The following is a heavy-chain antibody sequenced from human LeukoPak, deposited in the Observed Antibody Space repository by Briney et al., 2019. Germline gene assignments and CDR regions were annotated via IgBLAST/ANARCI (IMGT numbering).Heavy chain of an antibody. J-gene: IGHJ4*02. V-gene: IGHV4-4*07. CDR2: IYTSGST. Sequence: SETLSLTCTVSGVSISSYYWSWIRQPAGKRLERIGRIYTSGSTIYNPSLKSRVTMSIDTSKNQFSLKLSSVTAADTAVYYCARGRFYYESRGFSYYFDFWGQGTLVTVSS. CDR3: ARGRFYYESRGFSYYFDF. CDR1: GVSISSYY. D-gene: IGHD3-22*01.